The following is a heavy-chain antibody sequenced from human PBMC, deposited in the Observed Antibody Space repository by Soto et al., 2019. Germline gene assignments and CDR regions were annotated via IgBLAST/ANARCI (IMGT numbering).Heavy chain of an antibody. J-gene: IGHJ4*02. Sequence: GASVKVSCKASGYTFTSYSMAWVRHAPAQRLEWMGWINAGNGNTKYSQKFQGRVTITRDTSASTAYMELSSLRSYDTAVYYCARGLDYGDYTIYFDYWGQGALVTVSS. D-gene: IGHD4-17*01. CDR3: ARGLDYGDYTIYFDY. CDR1: GYTFTSYS. V-gene: IGHV1-3*01. CDR2: INAGNGNT.